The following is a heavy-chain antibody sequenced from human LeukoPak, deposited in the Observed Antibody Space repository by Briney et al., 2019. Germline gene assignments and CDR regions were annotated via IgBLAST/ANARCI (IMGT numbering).Heavy chain of an antibody. V-gene: IGHV3-30*02. Sequence: GGSLRLSCAASGLNLSSYAMHWVRQAPGKGLEWVAFIHYDGSNNYYADSVKGRFTISRDNSRNTLYLQMNTLRADDTAVYYCAKDHGSSDWYYFDYWGQGTLVTVSS. CDR3: AKDHGSSDWYYFDY. D-gene: IGHD6-13*01. CDR1: GLNLSSYA. J-gene: IGHJ4*02. CDR2: IHYDGSNN.